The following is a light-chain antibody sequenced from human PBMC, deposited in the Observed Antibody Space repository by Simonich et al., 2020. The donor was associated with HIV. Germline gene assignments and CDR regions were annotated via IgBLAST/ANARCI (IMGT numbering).Light chain of an antibody. Sequence: QSALTQPPSASGSPGQSVTISCTGTNSDIGGYNYVSWDQQHPGKAPKLMIYEVTKRPPGVPDRFSGSKSGNTASLTVSGLQAEDEADYYCSSYAGSNNLVFGGGTKVTVL. CDR3: SSYAGSNNLV. J-gene: IGLJ3*02. CDR1: NSDIGGYNY. V-gene: IGLV2-8*01. CDR2: EVT.